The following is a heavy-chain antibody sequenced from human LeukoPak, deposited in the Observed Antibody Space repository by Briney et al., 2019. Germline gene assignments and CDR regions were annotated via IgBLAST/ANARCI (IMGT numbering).Heavy chain of an antibody. CDR1: GGTFSSYA. J-gene: IGHJ4*02. CDR3: ARSIFGVVITN. CDR2: IIPIFGTA. D-gene: IGHD3-3*01. V-gene: IGHV1-69*05. Sequence: ASVKVSCKASGGTFSSYAISWVRQAPGQGLEWMGGIIPIFGTANYAQKFQGRVTMTTDTSISTAYMELSRLRSDDTAVYYCARSIFGVVITNWGQGTLVTVSS.